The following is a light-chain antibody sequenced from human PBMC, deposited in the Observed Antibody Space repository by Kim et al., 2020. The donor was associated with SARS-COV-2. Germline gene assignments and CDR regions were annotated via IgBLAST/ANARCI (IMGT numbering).Light chain of an antibody. Sequence: VAIGATGGIACKGDRRRSYSANWYQQKPGQAPSLVIYDKNNRPSGIPDRFSGSSSGNTASLTITGAQAEDEADYYCNSRDSGAIWVFGGGTQLTVL. V-gene: IGLV3-19*01. CDR3: NSRDSGAIWV. J-gene: IGLJ3*02. CDR2: DKN. CDR1: RRRSYS.